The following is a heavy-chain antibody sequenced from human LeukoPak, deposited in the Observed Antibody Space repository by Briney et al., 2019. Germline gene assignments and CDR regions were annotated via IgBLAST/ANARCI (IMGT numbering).Heavy chain of an antibody. CDR1: GFTFSSYE. CDR3: ARDHSGAYYGMDV. V-gene: IGHV3-48*03. CDR2: TSSSGSTI. J-gene: IGHJ6*02. Sequence: PGGSLRLSCEASGFTFSSYEMNWVRQAPGKGLEWVSYTSSSGSTIYYADSVKGRFTISRDNAKNSLYLQMNSLRAEDTAVYYCARDHSGAYYGMDVWGQGTTVTVSS. D-gene: IGHD3-10*01.